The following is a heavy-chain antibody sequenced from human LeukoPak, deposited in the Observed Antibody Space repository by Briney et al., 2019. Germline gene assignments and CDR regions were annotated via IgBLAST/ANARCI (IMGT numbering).Heavy chain of an antibody. J-gene: IGHJ4*02. V-gene: IGHV4-39*02. CDR2: IHYSETT. CDR3: ARGPTYQPIDF. D-gene: IGHD2-2*01. CDR1: GASISNYY. Sequence: SETLSLTCTVSGASISNYYWGWIRQPPGKGLEWIASIHYSETTYYNPSLKSRVTISVDTSKNHFSLKLSSVTAADTAVYYCARGPTYQPIDFWGQGTLVTVSS.